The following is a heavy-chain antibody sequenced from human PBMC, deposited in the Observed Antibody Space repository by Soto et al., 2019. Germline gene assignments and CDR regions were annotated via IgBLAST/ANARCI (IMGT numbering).Heavy chain of an antibody. CDR1: GGTFSSYT. V-gene: IGHV1-69*02. J-gene: IGHJ4*02. CDR3: ARVEYCSSTSCYWLDY. D-gene: IGHD2-2*01. Sequence: SVKVSCKASGGTFSSYTISWVRQAPGQGLEWMGRIIPILGIANYAQKFQGRVTITADKSTSTAYMELSSLRSEDTAVYYCARVEYCSSTSCYWLDYWGQGTLVTVSS. CDR2: IIPILGIA.